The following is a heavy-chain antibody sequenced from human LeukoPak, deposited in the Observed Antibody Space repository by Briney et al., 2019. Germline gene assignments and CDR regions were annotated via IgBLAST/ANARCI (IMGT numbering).Heavy chain of an antibody. D-gene: IGHD1-20*01. J-gene: IGHJ4*02. V-gene: IGHV3-7*01. CDR2: IKQDGSEK. CDR3: ASPRSITGNPIDY. CDR1: GFTFSSYW. Sequence: GGSLRLSCAASGFTFSSYWMSWVRQAPGKGLEWVANIKQDGSEKYYVDSVKGRLTISRDNAKNSLYLQMNSLRAEDTAVYYCASPRSITGNPIDYWGQGTLVTVSS.